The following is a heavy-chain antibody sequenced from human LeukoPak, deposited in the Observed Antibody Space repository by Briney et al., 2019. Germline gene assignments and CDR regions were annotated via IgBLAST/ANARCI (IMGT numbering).Heavy chain of an antibody. CDR2: INHSGST. J-gene: IGHJ4*02. V-gene: IGHV4-34*01. Sequence: SETLSLTCAAYGGSFSGYYWSWIRQPPGKGLEWIGEINHSGSTNYNPSLKSRVTISVDTSKNQFSLKLSSVTAADTAVYYCARSYGPFDYWGQGTLVTVSS. CDR1: GGSFSGYY. CDR3: ARSYGPFDY. D-gene: IGHD5-18*01.